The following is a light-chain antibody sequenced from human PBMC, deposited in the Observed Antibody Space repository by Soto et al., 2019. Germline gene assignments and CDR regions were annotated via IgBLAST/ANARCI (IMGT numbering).Light chain of an antibody. CDR1: QSVASN. Sequence: LGMAQSPATVSVSRADRALLSCRASQSVASNLAWYRQKPGQAPSLLIYGASTRATGIPARFSGSGSGTEFTITISSLQSEDFVVYYCQQYTSWPLTFGQGTRLEIK. J-gene: IGKJ5*01. CDR2: GAS. CDR3: QQYTSWPLT. V-gene: IGKV3-15*01.